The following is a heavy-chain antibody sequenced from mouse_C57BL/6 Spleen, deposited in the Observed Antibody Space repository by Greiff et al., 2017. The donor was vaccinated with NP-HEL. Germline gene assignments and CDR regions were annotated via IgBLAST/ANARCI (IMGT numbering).Heavy chain of an antibody. Sequence: VQLQQPGAELVKPGASVKLSCKASGYTFTSYWMHWVKQRPGQGLEWIGMIHPNSGSTNYNEKFKSKATLTVDKSSSTAYMQLSSLTSEDSAVYYCARLGHYDWFAYWGQGTLVTVSA. V-gene: IGHV1-64*01. CDR2: IHPNSGST. CDR3: ARLGHYDWFAY. CDR1: GYTFTSYW. J-gene: IGHJ3*01. D-gene: IGHD2-4*01.